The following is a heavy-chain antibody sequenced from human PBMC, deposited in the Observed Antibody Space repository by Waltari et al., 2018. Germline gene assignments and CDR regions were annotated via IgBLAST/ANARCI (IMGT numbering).Heavy chain of an antibody. CDR1: GYTFSNFA. D-gene: IGHD6-19*01. Sequence: QVQLVQSGAEVKKPGASVKVSCKASGYTFSNFAIHWVRQAPGQRLEWMGWITADNDNTKYSPKLQGSLTITRDTSAGAAYMELSSLTAEDTAVYYCAAFTSGWSYGMDVWGQGTTVTVSS. CDR3: AAFTSGWSYGMDV. CDR2: ITADNDNT. V-gene: IGHV1-3*01. J-gene: IGHJ6*02.